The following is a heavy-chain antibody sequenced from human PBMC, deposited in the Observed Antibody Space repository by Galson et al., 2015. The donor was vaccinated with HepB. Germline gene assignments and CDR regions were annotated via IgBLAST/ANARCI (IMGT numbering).Heavy chain of an antibody. J-gene: IGHJ4*02. V-gene: IGHV3-30*04. Sequence: SLRLSCAASGFTFSSYAMHWVRQAPGKGLEWVAVISYDGSNKYYADSVKGRFTISRDNSKNTLYLQMNSLRAEDTAVYYCARVRAAAATLDYWGQGTLVTVSS. CDR3: ARVRAAAATLDY. CDR2: ISYDGSNK. D-gene: IGHD6-13*01. CDR1: GFTFSSYA.